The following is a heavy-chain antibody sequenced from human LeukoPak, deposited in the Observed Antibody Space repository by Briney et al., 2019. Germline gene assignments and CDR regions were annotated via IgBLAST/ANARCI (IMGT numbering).Heavy chain of an antibody. CDR1: GYTFTGHY. CDR2: INPNSGGT. J-gene: IGHJ4*02. V-gene: IGHV1-2*02. Sequence: ASVKVSCKASGYTFTGHYMHWVRQAPEQGLEWMGWINPNSGGTNCAQKFQDRVTMTRDTSISTAYMELRRLRSDDTAVYYCARGPSRDYWGQGTLVTVSS. CDR3: ARGPSRDY.